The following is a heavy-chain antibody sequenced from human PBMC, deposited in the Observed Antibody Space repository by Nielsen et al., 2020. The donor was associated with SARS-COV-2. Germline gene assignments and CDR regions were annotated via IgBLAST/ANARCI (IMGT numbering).Heavy chain of an antibody. CDR3: ARDSSASDWLSYYYYYGMDV. Sequence: GGSLRLSCAASGFTFSSYSMNWVRQAPGKGLEWVSYISSSSSTIYYADSVKGRFTISRDNAKNSLYLQVNSLRDEDTAVYYCARDSSASDWLSYYYYYGMDVWGQGTTVTVSS. V-gene: IGHV3-48*02. CDR1: GFTFSSYS. CDR2: ISSSSSTI. D-gene: IGHD3-9*01. J-gene: IGHJ6*02.